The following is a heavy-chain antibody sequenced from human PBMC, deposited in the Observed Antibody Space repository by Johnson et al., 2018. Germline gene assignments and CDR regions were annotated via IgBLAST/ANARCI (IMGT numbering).Heavy chain of an antibody. CDR1: RFTFDDYA. D-gene: IGHD4-23*01. Sequence: VQLVQSGGGLVQPGRSLRLSCAASRFTFDDYAMHWVRQAPGKGLEWVSGISWNSGSLGYADSVKGRFTISRDNAENSLFLQMNSLLPEDSALYYCSKANDYGGNSGAFEIWGQGTMVTVSS. CDR2: ISWNSGSL. V-gene: IGHV3-9*01. J-gene: IGHJ3*02. CDR3: SKANDYGGNSGAFEI.